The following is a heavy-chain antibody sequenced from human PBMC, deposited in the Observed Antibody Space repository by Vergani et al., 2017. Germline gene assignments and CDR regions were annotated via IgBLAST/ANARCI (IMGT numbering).Heavy chain of an antibody. CDR3: ARAHPQIAAAVY. V-gene: IGHV4-30-2*01. CDR2: IYHSGRT. CDR1: GGSISSGGYS. Sequence: QLQLQESGSGLVKPSQTLSLTCAVSGGSISSGGYSWSWIRQPPGKGLEWIGSIYHSGRTYYHPSLKSRVTISVDRSKTQFSLKLSSVTAADTAVYYCARAHPQIAAAVYWGQGTRVTVSS. D-gene: IGHD6-13*01. J-gene: IGHJ4*02.